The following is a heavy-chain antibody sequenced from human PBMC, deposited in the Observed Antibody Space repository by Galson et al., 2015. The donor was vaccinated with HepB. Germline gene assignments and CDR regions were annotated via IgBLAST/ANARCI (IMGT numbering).Heavy chain of an antibody. CDR1: GYTFTSYG. V-gene: IGHV1-18*01. Sequence: SVKVSCKASGYTFTSYGISCVRQAPGQGLEWMGWISAYNGNTNYAQKLQGRVTMTTDTSTSTAYMELRSLRSDDTAVYYCARDKNAPKPTGTTVAAFDIWGQGTLVTVSS. D-gene: IGHD1-7*01. CDR2: ISAYNGNT. J-gene: IGHJ4*02. CDR3: ARDKNAPKPTGTTVAAFDI.